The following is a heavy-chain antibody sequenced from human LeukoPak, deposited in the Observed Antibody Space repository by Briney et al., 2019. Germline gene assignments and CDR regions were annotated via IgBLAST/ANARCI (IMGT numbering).Heavy chain of an antibody. V-gene: IGHV4-59*12. CDR2: IYYSGTT. D-gene: IGHD5-18*01. CDR3: ARRGYSYGYNYFDY. J-gene: IGHJ4*02. Sequence: SETLSLTCTVSGGSISSYYWSWIRQPPGKGLEWIGHIYYSGTTNYNPSLKSRVTISVDTSKNQFSLKLSSVTAADTAVYYCARRGYSYGYNYFDYWGQGTLVTVSS. CDR1: GGSISSYY.